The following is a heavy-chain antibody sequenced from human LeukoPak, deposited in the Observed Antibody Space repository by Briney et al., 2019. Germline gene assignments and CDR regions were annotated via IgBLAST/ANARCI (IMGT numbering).Heavy chain of an antibody. V-gene: IGHV3-48*03. CDR3: ARSPYSSGWNRLDY. Sequence: SGGSLRLSCAASGFTFSSYEMNWVRQAPGKGLEWVSYISSSGSTIYYADSVKGRFTISRDNAKNSLYLQMNSLRAEDTAVYYCARSPYSSGWNRLDYWGQGTLLTVSS. J-gene: IGHJ4*02. D-gene: IGHD6-19*01. CDR1: GFTFSSYE. CDR2: ISSSGSTI.